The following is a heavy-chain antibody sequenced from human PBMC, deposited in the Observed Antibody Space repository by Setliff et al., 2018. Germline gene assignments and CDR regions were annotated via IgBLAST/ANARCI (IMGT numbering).Heavy chain of an antibody. V-gene: IGHV1-2*02. D-gene: IGHD2-2*01. Sequence: ASVKVSCKASGYTFVGYYLHWVRQAPGQGLEWMGWINPKTGGTNYAQKFQGRVTMTRDASINTAFMHLSSLKSDDTAVYYCTRSTSGAFDYWGQGALVTVSS. CDR2: INPKTGGT. CDR1: GYTFVGYY. CDR3: TRSTSGAFDY. J-gene: IGHJ4*02.